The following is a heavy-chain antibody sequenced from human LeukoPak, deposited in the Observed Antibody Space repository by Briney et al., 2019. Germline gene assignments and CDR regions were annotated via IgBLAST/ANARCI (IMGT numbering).Heavy chain of an antibody. CDR3: AKGAGFCSGGTCSWYFDL. D-gene: IGHD2-15*01. V-gene: IGHV3-30*02. CDR1: GFTFSSYG. J-gene: IGHJ2*01. Sequence: GGSLRLSCAASGFTFSSYGMHWVRQAPGKGLEWVTFIRYDGSHTYNADSVKGRFTISRDNPKNTLYLQMNSLRAEDTAVYYCAKGAGFCSGGTCSWYFDLWGRGTLVTVSS. CDR2: IRYDGSHT.